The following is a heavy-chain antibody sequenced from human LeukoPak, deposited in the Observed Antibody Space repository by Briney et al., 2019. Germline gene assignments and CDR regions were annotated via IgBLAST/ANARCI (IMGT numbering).Heavy chain of an antibody. V-gene: IGHV4-39*01. CDR1: GGSISSSSYY. CDR3: ARHAGYSSSFPPAGY. D-gene: IGHD6-13*01. Sequence: PSETLSLTCTVSGGSISSSSYYWGWIRQPPGKGLEWIGSIYYSGSTYYNPSLKSRVTISVDTSKNQFSLKLSSVTAADTAVYYCARHAGYSSSFPPAGYWGQGTLVTVSS. CDR2: IYYSGST. J-gene: IGHJ4*02.